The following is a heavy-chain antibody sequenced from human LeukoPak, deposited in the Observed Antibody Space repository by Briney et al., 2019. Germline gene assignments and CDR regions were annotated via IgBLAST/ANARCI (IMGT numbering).Heavy chain of an antibody. CDR3: ARAARPTSDTSGSYWYYFDC. Sequence: GASVKVSCTASGYTVTSYGISWVRQAPGQGLEWMGWISAYNGNTNYAQKFQGRVTMTTDTSTSTAYMELRSLRSDDTAVYYCARAARPTSDTSGSYWYYFDCWGQGILVTVSS. V-gene: IGHV1-18*01. D-gene: IGHD3-22*01. CDR1: GYTVTSYG. CDR2: ISAYNGNT. J-gene: IGHJ4*02.